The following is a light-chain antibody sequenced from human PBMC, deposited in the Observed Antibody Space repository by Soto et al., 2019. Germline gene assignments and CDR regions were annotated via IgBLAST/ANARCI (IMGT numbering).Light chain of an antibody. CDR3: QQGFNTPNT. Sequence: DLQMTQSPSSLSASVGDRVTITCRASQSINNCLNWYQQKPGKAPNLLIYAASSLQSGVPSRFSGRGSGTHFTLTISSLQPEDFATYYCQQGFNTPNTFGPGTKVDIK. CDR1: QSINNC. CDR2: AAS. J-gene: IGKJ3*01. V-gene: IGKV1-39*01.